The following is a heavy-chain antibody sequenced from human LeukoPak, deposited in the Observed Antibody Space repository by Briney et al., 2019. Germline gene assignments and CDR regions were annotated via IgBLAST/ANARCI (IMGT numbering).Heavy chain of an antibody. D-gene: IGHD3-3*01. Sequence: PSETLSLTCTVSGGSISSSSYYWGWIRQPPGKGLEWIVSIYYSGSTYYNPSLKSRVTISVDTSKNQFSLKLSSVTAADTAVYYCARDPITIFGVAWFDPWGQGTLVTVSS. CDR2: IYYSGST. J-gene: IGHJ5*02. V-gene: IGHV4-39*07. CDR1: GGSISSSSYY. CDR3: ARDPITIFGVAWFDP.